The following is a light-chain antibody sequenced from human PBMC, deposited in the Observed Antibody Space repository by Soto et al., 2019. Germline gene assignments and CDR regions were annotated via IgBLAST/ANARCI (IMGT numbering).Light chain of an antibody. Sequence: QSALTQPASVSGSPGQSITISCTGTSSDVGDYNYVSWYQQHPGKAPKVMIYEVSHRPSGVSNRFSGSTSGNTASLTISGLQDEDEAEYYCCSYRSSSLYVFGTGTKLTVL. CDR3: CSYRSSSLYV. J-gene: IGLJ1*01. CDR2: EVS. CDR1: SSDVGDYNY. V-gene: IGLV2-14*01.